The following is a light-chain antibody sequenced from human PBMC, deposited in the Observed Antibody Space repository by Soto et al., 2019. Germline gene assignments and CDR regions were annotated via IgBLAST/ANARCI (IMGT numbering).Light chain of an antibody. CDR1: QSISSW. J-gene: IGKJ1*01. CDR3: QQSYSTTWT. CDR2: AAS. V-gene: IGKV1-39*01. Sequence: DIQITQSPSTLSGSVGDRVTITCRASQSISSWLAWYQQKPGKAPKLLIYAASSLQSGVPSRFSGSGSETDFTLTSSSLQPEDFATYSCQQSYSTTWTFGQGTKVDIK.